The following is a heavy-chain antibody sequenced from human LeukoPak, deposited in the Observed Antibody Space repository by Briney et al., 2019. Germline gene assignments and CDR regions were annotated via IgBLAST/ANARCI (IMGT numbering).Heavy chain of an antibody. Sequence: GGSLRLSCAASGFIFDDYAMHWVRQAPGKGLEWVSGISWDSDSIDYADSVKGRFTISRDNAKNSLYLQMNSLRAEDMALYYCARSLYDSSGGPFDYWGQGTLVTVSS. CDR1: GFIFDDYA. V-gene: IGHV3-9*03. J-gene: IGHJ4*02. CDR3: ARSLYDSSGGPFDY. CDR2: ISWDSDSI. D-gene: IGHD3-22*01.